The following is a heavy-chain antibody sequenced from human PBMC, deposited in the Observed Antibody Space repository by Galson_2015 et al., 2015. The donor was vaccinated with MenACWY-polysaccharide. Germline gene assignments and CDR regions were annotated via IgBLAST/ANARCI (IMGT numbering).Heavy chain of an antibody. J-gene: IGHJ4*02. Sequence: SLRLSCAASGFTFSSYTMSWVRQAPGKGLEWVSSITRSSSSMFYADSVKGRFTISRDNAKNSLYLQMNSLRAEDTAVYYCARVQSEFRDYWGRGSLVTVSS. CDR2: ITRSSSSM. V-gene: IGHV3-21*01. CDR1: GFTFSSYT. CDR3: ARVQSEFRDY.